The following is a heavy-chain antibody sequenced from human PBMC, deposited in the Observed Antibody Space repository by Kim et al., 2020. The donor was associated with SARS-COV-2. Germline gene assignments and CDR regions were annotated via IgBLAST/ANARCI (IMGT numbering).Heavy chain of an antibody. D-gene: IGHD3-22*01. CDR3: ARGYYDSSAPGGDFDY. V-gene: IGHV3-7*04. Sequence: SGKGRFTISREHDKNLVYLQMNSLRAEDTAVYYCARGYYDSSAPGGDFDYWGQGSLVTVSS. J-gene: IGHJ4*02.